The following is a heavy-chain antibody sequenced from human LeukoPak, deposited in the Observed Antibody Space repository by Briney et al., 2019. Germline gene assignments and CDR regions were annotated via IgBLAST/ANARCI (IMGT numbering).Heavy chain of an antibody. D-gene: IGHD4-23*01. Sequence: ASVKVSCKASGGTLSSYAISWVRQAPGQGLEWMGRIIPIFGTANYAQKFQGRVTITTDESTSTAYMELSSLRSEDTAVYYCARDHLLRWPDPSYGWNNYYYMDVWGKGTTVTVSS. V-gene: IGHV1-69*05. CDR1: GGTLSSYA. J-gene: IGHJ6*03. CDR3: ARDHLLRWPDPSYGWNNYYYMDV. CDR2: IIPIFGTA.